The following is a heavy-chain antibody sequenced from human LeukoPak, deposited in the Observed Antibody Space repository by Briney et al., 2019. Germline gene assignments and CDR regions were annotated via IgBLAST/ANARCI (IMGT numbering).Heavy chain of an antibody. Sequence: SETLSLTCTVSGGSVSSSSYYGDWIRQPPGKGPEWIGSIYYSGSTYYNPSLKSRVTMSVDTSKNQFSLKLTSVTAADTAVYYCARREFGRWFDPWGQGTLVTVSS. D-gene: IGHD2/OR15-2a*01. CDR3: ARREFGRWFDP. CDR2: IYYSGST. V-gene: IGHV4-39*01. CDR1: GGSVSSSSYY. J-gene: IGHJ5*02.